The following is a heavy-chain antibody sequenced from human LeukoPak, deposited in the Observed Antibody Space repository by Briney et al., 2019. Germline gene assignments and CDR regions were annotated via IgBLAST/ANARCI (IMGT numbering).Heavy chain of an antibody. CDR1: GYTXTGYY. CDR2: INSNSGGT. J-gene: IGHJ4*02. D-gene: IGHD2-8*02. Sequence: ASVTVSCKASGYTXTGYYMHWVRQAPGQGLEWMGWINSNSGGTNYAQKSQGRVTMTRDTSINTAYMELNSLRSNDTAVYYCARTGDFDYWGQGSLVTVSS. V-gene: IGHV1-2*02. CDR3: ARTGDFDY.